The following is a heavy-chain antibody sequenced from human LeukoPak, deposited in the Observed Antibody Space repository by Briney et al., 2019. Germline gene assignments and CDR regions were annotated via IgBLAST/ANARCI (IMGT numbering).Heavy chain of an antibody. V-gene: IGHV3-9*01. CDR1: VFTYDDYA. J-gene: IGHJ6*03. CDR2: ISWNSGSI. Sequence: GRSLRLSCAASVFTYDDYAMHWVRQAPGKGLEWVSGISWNSGSIGYADSVKGRFTISRDNAKNSLYLQMNSLRAEDTAVYYCARYYDFWGASYGNYYMDVWGKGTTVTVSS. CDR3: ARYYDFWGASYGNYYMDV. D-gene: IGHD3-3*01.